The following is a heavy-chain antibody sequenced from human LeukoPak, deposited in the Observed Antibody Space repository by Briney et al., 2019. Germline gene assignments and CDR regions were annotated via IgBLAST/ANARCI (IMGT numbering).Heavy chain of an antibody. CDR3: ATEVQYYYGSGTYSY. J-gene: IGHJ4*02. V-gene: IGHV1-24*01. D-gene: IGHD3-10*01. Sequence: ASVKVSCKVSGYTLTELSIYWVRQAPGKGLEWMGGSNPEDDETIYAQKFQGRVTMTEDTSTETAYMDLSSLRSEDTAVYYCATEVQYYYGSGTYSYWGQGTLVTVSS. CDR2: SNPEDDET. CDR1: GYTLTELS.